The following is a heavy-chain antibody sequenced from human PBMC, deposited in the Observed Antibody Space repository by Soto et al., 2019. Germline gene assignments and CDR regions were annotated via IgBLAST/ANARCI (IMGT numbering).Heavy chain of an antibody. Sequence: QVQLVQSGAEVKKPGSSVKVSCKASGGTFSSYAISWVRQAPGQGLEWLGWIIPFLGTSNYAQQFQGRVTITADESTSTADVGLSSLRSDDTAVYYCARGGYDSSVYYYVEGVWFDPWVQGTLATVSS. CDR3: ARGGYDSSVYYYVEGVWFDP. CDR1: GGTFSSYA. CDR2: IIPFLGTS. V-gene: IGHV1-69*01. J-gene: IGHJ5*02. D-gene: IGHD3-22*01.